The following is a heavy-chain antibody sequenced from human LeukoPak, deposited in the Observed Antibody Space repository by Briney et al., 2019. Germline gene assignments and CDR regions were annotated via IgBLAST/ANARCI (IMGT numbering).Heavy chain of an antibody. J-gene: IGHJ3*02. D-gene: IGHD4-23*01. CDR2: IRYDGSNK. Sequence: GGSLRLSCAASGFTFSRYGMHWVRQAPGKGLEWVAFIRYDGSNKYYADSVKGRFTISRDNSKNTLYLQMNSLRAEDTAVYYCAKDDYGGNSFQGDAFDIWGQGTMVTVSS. CDR1: GFTFSRYG. CDR3: AKDDYGGNSFQGDAFDI. V-gene: IGHV3-30*02.